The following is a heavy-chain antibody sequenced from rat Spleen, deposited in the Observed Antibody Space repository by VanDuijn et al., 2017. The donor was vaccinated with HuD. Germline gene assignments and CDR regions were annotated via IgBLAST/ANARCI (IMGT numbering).Heavy chain of an antibody. D-gene: IGHD1-12*03. CDR1: GFNFNDYW. Sequence: EVQLVESGGGLVQPGRSLKLSCAASGFNFNDYWMGWVRQAPTKGLEWVATIAFDGIGTYYRDSVKGRFTISRDNAKSSLYLQMDSLRSEDTATYYCTTGYYDGYYLVFDYWGQGVMVTVSS. CDR3: TTGYYDGYYLVFDY. CDR2: IAFDGIGT. V-gene: IGHV5-20*01. J-gene: IGHJ2*01.